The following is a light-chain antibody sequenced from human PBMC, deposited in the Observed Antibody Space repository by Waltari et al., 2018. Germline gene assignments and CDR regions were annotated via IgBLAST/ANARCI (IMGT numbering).Light chain of an antibody. Sequence: EIVLTQSLDILSVSPGERATLSCRASQSVWTYLAWYLQPPSKSPRLLIYDASYKATGIPARFSGSGSESDFTLTISSLQPEDFAVYYCQPRRNWPLTFGGGTRVQI. CDR3: QPRRNWPLT. V-gene: IGKV3-11*02. CDR2: DAS. CDR1: QSVWTY. J-gene: IGKJ4*02.